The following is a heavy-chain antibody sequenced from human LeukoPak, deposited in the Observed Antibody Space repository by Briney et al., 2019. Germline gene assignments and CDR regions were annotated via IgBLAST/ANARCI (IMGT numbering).Heavy chain of an antibody. J-gene: IGHJ6*04. Sequence: ASVKVSCKASGYTFTGYYMHWVRQAPGQGLEWMGWINPNSGGTNYAQKFQGRVTMTRDTSISTAYMELSRLRSDDTAVYYCARANPLTTPCLDVWGKGTTVTVSS. D-gene: IGHD4-11*01. CDR1: GYTFTGYY. CDR2: INPNSGGT. CDR3: ARANPLTTPCLDV. V-gene: IGHV1-2*02.